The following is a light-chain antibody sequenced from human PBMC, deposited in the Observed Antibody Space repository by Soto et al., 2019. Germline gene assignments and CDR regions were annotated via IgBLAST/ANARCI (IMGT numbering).Light chain of an antibody. J-gene: IGLJ2*01. Sequence: QSALTQPPSASGSPGQSVTISCTGTSSDVGGYKYVSWYQQHPGKAPKLMIYEVSKRPSGVPDRFSGSKSGNTASLTVSGLQAEDEADYHCSSYAGSKNVVFGGGTQLTVL. CDR3: SSYAGSKNVV. CDR1: SSDVGGYKY. V-gene: IGLV2-8*01. CDR2: EVS.